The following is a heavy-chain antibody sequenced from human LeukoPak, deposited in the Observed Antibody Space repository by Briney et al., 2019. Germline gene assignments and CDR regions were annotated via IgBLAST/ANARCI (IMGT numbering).Heavy chain of an antibody. Sequence: ASVKVSCKASDFSFTSYGMSWVRQAPGQGLEWMGWISAYNGSTKYAQKLQGRVTMTTDTSTGTAYMELRSLRPDDTAVYYCARDLTSNVAVTEYHYYAMDVWGQGVTVTVSS. J-gene: IGHJ6*02. D-gene: IGHD6-19*01. V-gene: IGHV1-18*01. CDR1: DFSFTSYG. CDR2: ISAYNGST. CDR3: ARDLTSNVAVTEYHYYAMDV.